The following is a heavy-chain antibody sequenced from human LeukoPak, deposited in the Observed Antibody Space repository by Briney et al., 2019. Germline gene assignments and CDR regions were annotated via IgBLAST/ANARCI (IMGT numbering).Heavy chain of an antibody. J-gene: IGHJ4*02. D-gene: IGHD3-9*01. Sequence: ASVKVSCKASGYTFPRYGINWVRQAPGQGLEWMGWISAYNGNTNYAQKFKGRVTMTTDTSTSTAYVEVRSLRSDDTAVYYCARVVRDYDFLTGYYKEPFWFDYWGQGTLVTVSS. V-gene: IGHV1-18*01. CDR2: ISAYNGNT. CDR1: GYTFPRYG. CDR3: ARVVRDYDFLTGYYKEPFWFDY.